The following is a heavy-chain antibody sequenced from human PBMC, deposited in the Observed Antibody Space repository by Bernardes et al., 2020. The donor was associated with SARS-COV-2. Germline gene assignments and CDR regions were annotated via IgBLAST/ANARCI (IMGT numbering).Heavy chain of an antibody. D-gene: IGHD3-22*01. V-gene: IGHV1-2*02. CDR1: GYTFTGYF. J-gene: IGHJ6*02. CDR2: INPNTGGT. CDR3: AIPPTNYDRYGMDV. Sequence: ASVKVSCKASGYTFTGYFIHWVRQAPGQRLEWMGWINPNTGGTNYIQKFQGRVTMTRDTSITTAYMELSRLGSDDTAVYYCAIPPTNYDRYGMDVWGQGTTVTVSS.